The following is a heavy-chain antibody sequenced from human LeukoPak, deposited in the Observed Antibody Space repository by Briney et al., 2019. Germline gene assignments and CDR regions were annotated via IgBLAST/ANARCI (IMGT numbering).Heavy chain of an antibody. CDR3: AKGSTRASITIDYYFDY. CDR2: ISGRGDST. J-gene: IGHJ4*02. V-gene: IGHV3-23*01. CDR1: GFTFGSYA. D-gene: IGHD3-10*01. Sequence: GGSLRLSCAASGFTFGSYALSWVRQAPGKGLEWVSAISGRGDSTYYADSVKGRFTVSRDNSKNTLYLQMSSLRAEDTAVYSCAKGSTRASITIDYYFDYWGQGTLVTVSS.